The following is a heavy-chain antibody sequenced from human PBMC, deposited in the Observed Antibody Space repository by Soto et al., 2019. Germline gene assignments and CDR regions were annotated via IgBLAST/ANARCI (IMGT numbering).Heavy chain of an antibody. CDR2: ISSSSSYI. CDR3: ARDFSLPSSGWYGDP. V-gene: IGHV3-21*01. D-gene: IGHD6-19*01. Sequence: GVSLRLSCAASGFPFISYSMNGVRQAPGKGLEWVSSISSSSSYIYHADSVKGRFTISRDNAKNSLYLQMNSLRAEDTAVYYCARDFSLPSSGWYGDPWGQGTLVTVSS. J-gene: IGHJ5*02. CDR1: GFPFISYS.